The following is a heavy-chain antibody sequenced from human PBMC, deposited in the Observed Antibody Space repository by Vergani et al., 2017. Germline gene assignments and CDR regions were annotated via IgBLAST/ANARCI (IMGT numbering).Heavy chain of an antibody. CDR2: IYWDDDK. D-gene: IGHD2-2*01. J-gene: IGHJ4*02. CDR1: GFSLSTSGVG. Sequence: QITLKESGPTLVKPTQTLTLTCTFSGFSLSTSGVGVGSIRQPPGKALEWLALIYWDDDKRYSPSLKSRLTITKDTSKNQVVLTMTNMDPVDTATYYCAHTVVVPERGGGYFDYWGQGTLVTVSS. CDR3: AHTVVVPERGGGYFDY. V-gene: IGHV2-5*02.